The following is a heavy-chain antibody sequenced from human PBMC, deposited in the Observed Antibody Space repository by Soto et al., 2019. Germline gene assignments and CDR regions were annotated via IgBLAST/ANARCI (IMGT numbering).Heavy chain of an antibody. CDR1: GYSFTTYW. CDR2: IYPGDSDT. D-gene: IGHD6-13*01. J-gene: IGHJ4*02. CDR3: ARKDIAGNSVDF. V-gene: IGHV5-51*01. Sequence: ESLKISCKSSGYSFTTYWIGWVRQMPGKGLEWMGIIYPGDSDTRYSPSFQGQVTISADKSISTAYLQWSSLKASDSAMFYCARKDIAGNSVDFWGQGTLVTVSS.